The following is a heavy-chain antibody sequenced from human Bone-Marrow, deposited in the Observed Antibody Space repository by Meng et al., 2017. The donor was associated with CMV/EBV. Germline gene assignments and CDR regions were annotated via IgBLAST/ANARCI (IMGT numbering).Heavy chain of an antibody. CDR3: ARHTGLYGMDV. CDR2: IYPGDSDT. V-gene: IGHV5-51*01. CDR1: GYRFTNFW. Sequence: GESLKISCKGSGYRFTNFWIGWVRQMPGKGLEWMGIIYPGDSDTRFSPSFQGQVTISADKSINTAYLQWSSLKASDTAMYYCARHTGLYGMDVWGQGTTVTVS. J-gene: IGHJ6*02.